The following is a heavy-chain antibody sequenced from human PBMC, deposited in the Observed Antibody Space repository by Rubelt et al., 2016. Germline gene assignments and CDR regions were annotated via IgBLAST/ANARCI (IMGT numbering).Heavy chain of an antibody. D-gene: IGHD5-18*01. CDR3: ASTAMVQLHYLSAFDY. CDR2: IYYSGST. Sequence: QLQLQESGPGLVKPSETLSLTCTVSGGSISSSSYYWGWILQPPGKGLEWIGSIYYSGSTYYNPSLNGRVTISVDTSKNQFSLKLSSVTAADTAVYYCASTAMVQLHYLSAFDYWGQGTLVTVSS. V-gene: IGHV4-39*01. CDR1: GGSISSSSYY. J-gene: IGHJ4*02.